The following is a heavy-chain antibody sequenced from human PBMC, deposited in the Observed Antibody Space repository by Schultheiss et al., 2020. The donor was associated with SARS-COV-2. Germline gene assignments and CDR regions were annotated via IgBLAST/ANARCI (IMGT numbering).Heavy chain of an antibody. D-gene: IGHD4-17*01. V-gene: IGHV3-66*02. CDR1: GFTFSSYS. CDR3: ARPPQTVYYYYMDV. J-gene: IGHJ6*03. CDR2: IYSGGST. Sequence: GGSLRLSCTASGFTFSSYSMYWVRQAPGKGLEWVSVIYSGGSTYYADSVKGRFTISRDNSRNTVSLQMNSLRAEDTAVYYCARPPQTVYYYYMDVWGKGTTVTVSS.